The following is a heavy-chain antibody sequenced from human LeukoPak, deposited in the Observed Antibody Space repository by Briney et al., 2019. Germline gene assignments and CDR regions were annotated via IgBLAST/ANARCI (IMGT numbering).Heavy chain of an antibody. CDR1: GFTFSSYW. V-gene: IGHV3-7*01. J-gene: IGHJ4*01. CDR2: IRQDGGEK. CDR3: ARDGTAAGLYFDL. Sequence: GGSLRLSCAVSGFTFSSYWMNWVRQAPGKGLEWVASIRQDGGEKSYVDSVKGRFTISRDNTKNSLYLQMSSLRAEDTAVYYCARDGTAAGLYFDLWGQGTLVAVSS. D-gene: IGHD6-13*01.